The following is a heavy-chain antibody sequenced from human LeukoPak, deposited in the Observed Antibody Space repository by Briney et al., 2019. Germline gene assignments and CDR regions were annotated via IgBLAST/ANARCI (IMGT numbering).Heavy chain of an antibody. J-gene: IGHJ4*02. Sequence: ASAKVSCKASGYSFHGYDLQWLRQAPGQRFEWMGWISGHNGDTRYSQKFQDRITLTRDTSASTGYVELTSLTSEDTAVYYCARSGLYSSSWRTSDFWGQGTLVTVSS. CDR2: ISGHNGDT. CDR3: ARSGLYSSSWRTSDF. D-gene: IGHD6-19*01. V-gene: IGHV1-3*01. CDR1: GYSFHGYD.